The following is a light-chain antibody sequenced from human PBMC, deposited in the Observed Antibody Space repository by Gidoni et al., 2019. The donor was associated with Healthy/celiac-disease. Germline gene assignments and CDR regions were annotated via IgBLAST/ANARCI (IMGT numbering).Light chain of an antibody. CDR2: DAS. Sequence: EIVLTHSPATLSLSPGESATLSCRASQSVSSYLAWYQQKPGQAPRRLIYDASNRATGIPARFSDSGSGTDCTLTISSLEPEDFAVYYCQQRSNWPPITFXQXTRLEIK. J-gene: IGKJ5*01. CDR3: QQRSNWPPIT. V-gene: IGKV3-11*01. CDR1: QSVSSY.